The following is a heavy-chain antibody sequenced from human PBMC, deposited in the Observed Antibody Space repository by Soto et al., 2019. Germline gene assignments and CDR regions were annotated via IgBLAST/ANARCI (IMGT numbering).Heavy chain of an antibody. J-gene: IGHJ3*02. Sequence: PSETLSLTCAVYGGSFSGYYWSWIRQPPGKGLEWIGEINHSGSTNYNPSLKSRVTISVDTSKNQFSLKLSSVTAADTAVYYCAREGYYYDSGEAFDIWGQGTMVPSPQ. CDR2: INHSGST. V-gene: IGHV4-34*01. CDR3: AREGYYYDSGEAFDI. CDR1: GGSFSGYY. D-gene: IGHD3-22*01.